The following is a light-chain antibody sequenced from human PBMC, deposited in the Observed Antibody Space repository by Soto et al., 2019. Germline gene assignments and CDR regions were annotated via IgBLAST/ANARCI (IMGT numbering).Light chain of an antibody. J-gene: IGKJ1*01. V-gene: IGKV4-1*01. CDR2: WAS. CDR3: HQHYPYPPLT. CDR1: QNILSTSNNRNY. Sequence: IVLTQSPDSLAVSLGERATINCKSSQNILSTSNNRNYLAWYQQKPAQPPKLLIYWASSRESGVPDRFSGSGSGTNYTLPISSLQAAEVVVAYCHQHYPYPPLTFGQATKVEIK.